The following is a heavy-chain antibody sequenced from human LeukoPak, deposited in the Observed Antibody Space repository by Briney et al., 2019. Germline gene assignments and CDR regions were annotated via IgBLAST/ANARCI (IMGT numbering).Heavy chain of an antibody. Sequence: GGSLRLSCAASGFTFSGSAMHWVRQASGKGLEWVGRIRSKANSYATAYAASVKGRFTISRDDSKNTAYLQMNSLKTEDTAVYYCTSPQDIVLVPAERMAFDIWGHGTMVTVSS. V-gene: IGHV3-73*01. CDR3: TSPQDIVLVPAERMAFDI. D-gene: IGHD2-2*01. CDR1: GFTFSGSA. J-gene: IGHJ3*02. CDR2: IRSKANSYAT.